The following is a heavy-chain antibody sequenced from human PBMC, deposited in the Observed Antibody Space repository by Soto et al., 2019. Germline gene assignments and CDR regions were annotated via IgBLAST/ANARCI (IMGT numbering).Heavy chain of an antibody. CDR1: GGSISSGGYY. D-gene: IGHD4-17*01. CDR2: IYYSGST. CDR3: ARGGEDYGDYVLFDY. J-gene: IGHJ4*02. V-gene: IGHV4-31*03. Sequence: QVQLQESGPGLVKPSQTLSLTCTVSGGSISSGGYYWSWIRQHPGKGLEWIGYIYYSGSTYYNPSLQSRVTILVENSKNQFSPKLSSVAAADTAVYYCARGGEDYGDYVLFDYWGQGTLVTVSS.